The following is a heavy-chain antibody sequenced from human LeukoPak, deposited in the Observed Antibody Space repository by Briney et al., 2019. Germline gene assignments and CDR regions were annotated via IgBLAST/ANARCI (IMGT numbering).Heavy chain of an antibody. CDR1: GGSFSGYY. Sequence: PSETLSLTCAVYGGSFSGYYWSWIRQPPGKGLEWIGEINHSGSTNYNPSLKSRVTISVDTSKNQFSLKLSSVTAADTAVYYCARLRVEIDYFDYWGQGTLVTVSS. D-gene: IGHD1-1*01. CDR3: ARLRVEIDYFDY. J-gene: IGHJ4*02. CDR2: INHSGST. V-gene: IGHV4-34*01.